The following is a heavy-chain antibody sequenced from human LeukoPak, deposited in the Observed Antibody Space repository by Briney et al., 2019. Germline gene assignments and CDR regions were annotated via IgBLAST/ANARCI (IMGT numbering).Heavy chain of an antibody. D-gene: IGHD5-12*01. CDR2: ISWNSGSI. CDR3: AKESIVATIGGSAFDY. J-gene: IGHJ4*02. V-gene: IGHV3-9*01. CDR1: GFTFDDYA. Sequence: GGSLRLSCAASGFTFDDYAMHWVRQAPGKGLEWVSGISWNSGSIGYADSVKGRFTISRDNSKNSLYLQMNSLRAEDTALYYCAKESIVATIGGSAFDYWGQGTLVTVSS.